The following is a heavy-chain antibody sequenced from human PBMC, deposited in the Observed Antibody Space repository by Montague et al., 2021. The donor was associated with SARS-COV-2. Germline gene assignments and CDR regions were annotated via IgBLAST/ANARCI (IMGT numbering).Heavy chain of an antibody. CDR1: GDSVSSSDHY. J-gene: IGHJ4*02. Sequence: SETLSLTCTVSGDSVSSSDHYWGWIRQPPGKGLEWLGIVYYSGYTYYXPSFKGRVTISIDASKNQFSLKLNSLTATDTAIYHCARRRLREDYFGFWGQGTLLTVSS. CDR2: VYYSGYT. D-gene: IGHD4-17*01. V-gene: IGHV4-39*01. CDR3: ARRRLREDYFGF.